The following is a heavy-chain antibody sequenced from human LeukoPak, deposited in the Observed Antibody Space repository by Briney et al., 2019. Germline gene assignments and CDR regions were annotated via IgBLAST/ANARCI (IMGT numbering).Heavy chain of an antibody. V-gene: IGHV3-15*01. CDR3: TTYMVRGTSFYGMDV. J-gene: IGHJ6*02. CDR2: IKSKTEGGTV. CDR1: GLTFTNAW. D-gene: IGHD3-10*01. Sequence: GGSLRPSCAVSGLTFTNAWKSWVRQAPGKGLEWVGRIKSKTEGGTVEYAAPVKGRFTVLRDDSRNILYLQMNSLKPEDTAAYYCTTYMVRGTSFYGMDVWGQGTTVTVSS.